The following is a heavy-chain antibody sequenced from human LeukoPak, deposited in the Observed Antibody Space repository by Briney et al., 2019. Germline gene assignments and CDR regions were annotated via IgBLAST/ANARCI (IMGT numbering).Heavy chain of an antibody. CDR1: GGSINNYY. CDR2: IYYNGNT. CDR3: AREYSSGLSWFDP. Sequence: SETLSLTCTLSGGSINNYYWSWIRQPPGKGLEWIGYIYYNGNTNYNPSLKSRVTIPVDTSKNQFSLKLSSVTAADTAVYFCAREYSSGLSWFDPWGQGTLVTVSS. J-gene: IGHJ5*02. V-gene: IGHV4-59*01. D-gene: IGHD6-19*01.